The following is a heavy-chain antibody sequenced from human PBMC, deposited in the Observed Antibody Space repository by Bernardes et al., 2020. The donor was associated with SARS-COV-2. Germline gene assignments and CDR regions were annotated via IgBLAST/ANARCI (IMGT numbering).Heavy chain of an antibody. D-gene: IGHD2-2*01. J-gene: IGHJ3*02. CDR1: GFTFSSYR. CDR3: ARAECTSTSCHRGAFDI. V-gene: IGHV3-74*01. Sequence: GGSLRLSCAASGFTFSSYRMHWFRQAPGKGLVWISRITPDAISIYYADSVKGRFTISRDNAKTTLSLQMNSLRAEDTAVYYCARAECTSTSCHRGAFDIWAQGTMVNVSS. CDR2: ITPDAISI.